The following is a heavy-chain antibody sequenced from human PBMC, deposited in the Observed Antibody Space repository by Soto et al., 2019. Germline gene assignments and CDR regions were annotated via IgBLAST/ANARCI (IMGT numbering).Heavy chain of an antibody. J-gene: IGHJ6*03. V-gene: IGHV3-64*01. CDR1: GFTFRSYA. D-gene: IGHD3-10*01. CDR3: ARGYYASGSYPHYMDV. CDR2: LSRNGGST. Sequence: PGESLKISCASSGFTFRSYAMHLVRQAPGKGLEYVSGLSRNGGSTYYANSVKGRFTISRDNSKNTLYLQMGSLRAEDMAVYYCARGYYASGSYPHYMDVWGKGTTVTVSS.